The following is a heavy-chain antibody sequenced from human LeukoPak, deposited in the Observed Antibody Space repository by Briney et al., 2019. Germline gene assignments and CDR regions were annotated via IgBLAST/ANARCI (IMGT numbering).Heavy chain of an antibody. CDR3: AKDRQGYCSGGSCYQDY. CDR1: GFTFSSYA. J-gene: IGHJ4*02. Sequence: GGSLRLSYAASGFTFSSYAMSWVRQAPGKGLEWVSAISGSGGSTYYADSVKGRFTISRDNSKNTLYLQMNSLRAEDTAVYYCAKDRQGYCSGGSCYQDYWGQGTLVTVSS. V-gene: IGHV3-23*01. D-gene: IGHD2-15*01. CDR2: ISGSGGST.